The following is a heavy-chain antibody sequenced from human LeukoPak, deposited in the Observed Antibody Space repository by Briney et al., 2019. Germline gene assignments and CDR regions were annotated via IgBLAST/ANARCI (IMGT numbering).Heavy chain of an antibody. J-gene: IGHJ1*01. CDR1: GGSFSGYY. D-gene: IGHD4/OR15-4a*01. V-gene: IGHV4-34*01. CDR2: INHSGST. Sequence: PSETLSLTCAVYGGSFSGYYWSWIRQPPGKGLEWIGEINHSGSTNYNPSLKSRVTISVDTSKSQFSLKLSSVTAADTAVYYCARVVGRARSGYFQHWGQGTLVTVSS. CDR3: ARVVGRARSGYFQH.